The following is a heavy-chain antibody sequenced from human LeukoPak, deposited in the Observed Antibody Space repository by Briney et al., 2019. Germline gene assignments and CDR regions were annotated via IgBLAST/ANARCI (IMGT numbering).Heavy chain of an antibody. V-gene: IGHV3-33*01. Sequence: GGSLRLSCAASGFTFSSYGMHWVRQAPGKGLEWVAVIWYDGSNKFYADSVKGRFTISRDNSKNTLYLQMNSLRAEDTAVYDXXXYNWNDANXFDIWGQGTMVTVSS. CDR2: IWYDGSNK. J-gene: IGHJ3*02. D-gene: IGHD1-20*01. CDR3: XXYNWNDANXFDI. CDR1: GFTFSSYG.